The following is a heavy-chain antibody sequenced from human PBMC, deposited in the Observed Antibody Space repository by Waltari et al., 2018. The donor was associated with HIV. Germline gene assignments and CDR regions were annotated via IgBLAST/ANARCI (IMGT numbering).Heavy chain of an antibody. CDR2: LSVSGDP. J-gene: IGHJ6*02. Sequence: EVQVLESGGGLVQPGGSLRLSCAASGLTFSRYAMGWVRQVPGKGLEWVSGLSVSGDPYYADSVKGWFTISRDNSKNTVYQQMNSLRVEDTAVYYCATAFGGKDLDVWGQGTTVTVSS. D-gene: IGHD2-15*01. CDR1: GLTFSRYA. V-gene: IGHV3-23*01. CDR3: ATAFGGKDLDV.